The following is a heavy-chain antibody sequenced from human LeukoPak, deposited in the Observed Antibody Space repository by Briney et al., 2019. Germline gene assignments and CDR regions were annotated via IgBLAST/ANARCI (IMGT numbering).Heavy chain of an antibody. CDR3: ARSYWSGYQYYFDY. Sequence: SETLSLTCTVSGGSISSFYWSWIRQPPGKGLEWIGYIYYSGSTNYNPSLKSRVTISVDTSKNQFSLKLSSVTAADTAVYYCARSYWSGYQYYFDYWGQGTLVTVSS. V-gene: IGHV4-59*01. J-gene: IGHJ4*02. CDR2: IYYSGST. CDR1: GGSISSFY. D-gene: IGHD3-3*01.